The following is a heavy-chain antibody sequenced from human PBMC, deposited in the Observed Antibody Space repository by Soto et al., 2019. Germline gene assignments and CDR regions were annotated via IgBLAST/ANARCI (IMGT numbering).Heavy chain of an antibody. D-gene: IGHD3-9*01. CDR1: GFTFSSYG. CDR2: IWYDGSNK. J-gene: IGHJ4*02. CDR3: ARDCSPYDILTGSLSFGGY. Sequence: QVQLVESGGGVVQPGRSLRLSCAASGFTFSSYGMHWVRQAPGKGLEWVAVIWYDGSNKYYADSVKGRFTISRDNSKNTLYLQMNSLRAEDTAVYYCARDCSPYDILTGSLSFGGYWGQGTLVTVSS. V-gene: IGHV3-33*01.